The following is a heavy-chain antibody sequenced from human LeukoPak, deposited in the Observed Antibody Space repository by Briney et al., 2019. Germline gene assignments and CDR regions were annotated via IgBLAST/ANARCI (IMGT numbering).Heavy chain of an antibody. CDR1: GGSISSNNYY. J-gene: IGHJ4*02. D-gene: IGHD6-19*01. V-gene: IGHV4-39*01. CDR2: ISYSGST. CDR3: ARQKGGVAGLKYYFDH. Sequence: SETLSLTCTVSGGSISSNNYYWGWIRQPPGKGLEWIGSISYSGSTYYNPSLKSRVTISVDTSKNQFSLKLTSVAAADTAVYSCARQKGGVAGLKYYFDHWGQGTLVTVSS.